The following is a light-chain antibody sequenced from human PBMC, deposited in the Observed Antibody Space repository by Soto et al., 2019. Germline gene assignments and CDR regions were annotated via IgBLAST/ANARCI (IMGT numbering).Light chain of an antibody. CDR1: SSDVGGYNY. CDR2: EVS. V-gene: IGLV2-14*01. CDR3: SSYTSSSTLLYV. J-gene: IGLJ1*01. Sequence: QSVLTQPASVSGSPGQSITISCTGTSSDVGGYNYVSWYQQHPGKAPKLMIYEVSNRPSGVSNRFSGPKAGNTASLTISGLQAEDEADYYCSSYTSSSTLLYVFGTGTKGTVL.